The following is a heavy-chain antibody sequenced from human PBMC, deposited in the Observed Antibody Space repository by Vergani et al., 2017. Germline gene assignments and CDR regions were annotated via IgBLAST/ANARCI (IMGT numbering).Heavy chain of an antibody. J-gene: IGHJ6*02. CDR2: IYYSGST. Sequence: QVQLQESGPGLVKPSQTLSLTCTVSGGSISSGDYYWSWIRQPPGKGLEWIGYIYYSGSTYYNPSLKSRVTISVDTSKNQFSLKLGSVTAADTAVYYCARAEPLLRYFDWLSSQNPFYYYGMDVWGQGTTVTVSS. V-gene: IGHV4-30-4*01. CDR1: GGSISSGDYY. D-gene: IGHD3-9*01. CDR3: ARAEPLLRYFDWLSSQNPFYYYGMDV.